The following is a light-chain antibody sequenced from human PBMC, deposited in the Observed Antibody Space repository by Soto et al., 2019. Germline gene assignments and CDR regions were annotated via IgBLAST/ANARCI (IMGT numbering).Light chain of an antibody. CDR3: SSYTSISTVV. CDR1: SSDVGGYNF. Sequence: QSALTQPASVSGSPGQSITISCTGTSSDVGGYNFVSWYQQHPGKAPKVMIYNVSNRPSGVSNRFSGSKSGNTASLTISGLQAEDEADYYCSSYTSISTVVFGGGTKVTV. V-gene: IGLV2-14*01. J-gene: IGLJ3*02. CDR2: NVS.